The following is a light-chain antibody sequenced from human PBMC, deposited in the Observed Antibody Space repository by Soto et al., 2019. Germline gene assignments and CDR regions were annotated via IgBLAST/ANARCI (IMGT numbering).Light chain of an antibody. CDR2: DVS. CDR1: RSDVGGYNY. Sequence: QSALTQPASVSGSPGQSSTISCTGTRSDVGGYNYVSWYHQHPGKAPKLMIYDVSNRPSGVSNRFSGSKSGNTASLTISGLQAEHEADYYCSSYTGSSTPLVFGGGTTLTVL. CDR3: SSYTGSSTPLV. J-gene: IGLJ2*01. V-gene: IGLV2-14*01.